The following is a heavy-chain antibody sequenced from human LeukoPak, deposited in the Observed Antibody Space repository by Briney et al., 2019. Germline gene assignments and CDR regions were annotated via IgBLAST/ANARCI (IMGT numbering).Heavy chain of an antibody. V-gene: IGHV5-51*01. Sequence: GESLKISCKASGYSFTIYWIGWVRQMPGKGLEWMGIIYPGDSDTRYSPSFQGQVTISVDKSTSTAYLQWSSLKASDTAMYHCARRSSHFDYWGQGTLVTVSS. CDR2: IYPGDSDT. CDR1: GYSFTIYW. CDR3: ARRSSHFDY. J-gene: IGHJ4*02.